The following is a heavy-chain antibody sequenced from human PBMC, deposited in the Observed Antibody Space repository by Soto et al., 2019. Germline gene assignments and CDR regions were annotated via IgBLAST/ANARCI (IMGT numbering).Heavy chain of an antibody. V-gene: IGHV4-61*01. CDR1: GGSVSSGSYY. J-gene: IGHJ5*02. Sequence: SETLSLTCTVSGGSVSSGSYYWSWIRQPPGKGLEWIGYIYYSGSTNYNPSLKSRVTISVDTSKNQFSLKLSSVTAADTAVYYCARVPTYYDILTGFGWFDPWGQGTLVTVSS. D-gene: IGHD3-9*01. CDR3: ARVPTYYDILTGFGWFDP. CDR2: IYYSGST.